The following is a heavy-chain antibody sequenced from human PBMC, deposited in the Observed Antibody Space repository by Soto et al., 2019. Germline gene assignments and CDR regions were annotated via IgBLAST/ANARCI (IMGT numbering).Heavy chain of an antibody. CDR2: IYHSGST. D-gene: IGHD3-9*01. J-gene: IGHJ3*02. CDR3: ARAPTYYDILTGLGGAFDI. CDR1: SGSISSSNW. Sequence: NPSETLSLTCAVSSGSISSSNWWSWVRQPPGKGLEWIGEIYHSGSTNYNPSLKSRVTISVDKSKNQFSLKLSSVTAADTAVYYCARAPTYYDILTGLGGAFDIWGQGTMVTV. V-gene: IGHV4-4*02.